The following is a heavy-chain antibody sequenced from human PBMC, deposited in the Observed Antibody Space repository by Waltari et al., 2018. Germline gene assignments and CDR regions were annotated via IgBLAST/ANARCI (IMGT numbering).Heavy chain of an antibody. V-gene: IGHV3-23*01. CDR3: AKAGAAGYSSSH. J-gene: IGHJ4*02. CDR2: MSGSGGSI. D-gene: IGHD6-6*01. CDR1: GFTFSSYA. Sequence: EVQLLESGGGLVQPGGSLRLSCAASGFTFSSYAMSWVGQAQGKGLELDSAMSGSGGSIYYAECVKGRFTISRDNAKNRLYLQMNSLRAEDTAVYYCAKAGAAGYSSSHWGQGTLVTVSS.